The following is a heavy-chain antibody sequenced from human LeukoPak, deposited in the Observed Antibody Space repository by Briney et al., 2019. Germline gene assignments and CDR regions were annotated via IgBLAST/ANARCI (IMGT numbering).Heavy chain of an antibody. V-gene: IGHV4-61*01. D-gene: IGHD3-10*01. CDR1: GGSVSSGSYY. CDR2: IYYSGST. CDR3: ARRGGSGRSFDY. J-gene: IGHJ4*02. Sequence: SETLSLTCTVSGGSVSSGSYYWSWIRQPPGKGLEWIGYIYYSGSTNYNPSLKSRVTISVDTSKNQFSLKVTSVTAADTAVYYCARRGGSGRSFDYWGQGTLVAVSS.